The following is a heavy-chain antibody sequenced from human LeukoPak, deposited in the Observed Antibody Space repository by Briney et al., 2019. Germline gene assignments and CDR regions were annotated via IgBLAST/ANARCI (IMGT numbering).Heavy chain of an antibody. D-gene: IGHD3-16*02. V-gene: IGHV4-34*01. J-gene: IGHJ3*02. CDR1: GGSFSGYY. CDR2: INHSGST. Sequence: SETLSLACAVYGGSFSGYYWSWIRQPLGKGLEWIGEINHSGSTNYNPSLKSRVTISVDTSKNQFSLKLSSVTAADTAVYYCARGHFYDYIWGSYRPDAFDIWGQGTMVTVSS. CDR3: ARGHFYDYIWGSYRPDAFDI.